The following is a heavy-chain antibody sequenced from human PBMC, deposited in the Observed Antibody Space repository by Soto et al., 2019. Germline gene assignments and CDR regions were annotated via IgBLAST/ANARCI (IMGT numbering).Heavy chain of an antibody. CDR1: GFTFSAYN. CDR2: ISGSNANI. V-gene: IGHV3-48*02. J-gene: IGHJ4*02. Sequence: GGSLRLSCVASGFTFSAYNMNWVRQAPGKGPEWLSYISGSNANIYYADSVRGRFTISRDNAKSPLYLQMYSLRDEDTAVYYCARQFYTVVSPIDIWGQGTLVTVSS. CDR3: ARQFYTVVSPIDI. D-gene: IGHD4-17*01.